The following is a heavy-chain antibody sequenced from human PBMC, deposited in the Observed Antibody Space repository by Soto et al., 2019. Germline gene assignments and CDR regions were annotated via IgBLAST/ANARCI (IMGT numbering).Heavy chain of an antibody. CDR3: ARAPESNWFDP. CDR2: ISYDGSNK. J-gene: IGHJ5*02. Sequence: QVQLVESGGGVVQPGRSLRLSCAASGFTFSSYAMHWVRQDPGKGLEWVAVISYDGSNKYYADSVKGRFTISRDNSKNTLYLQMNSLRAEDTAVYYCARAPESNWFDPWGQGTLVTVSS. V-gene: IGHV3-30-3*01. CDR1: GFTFSSYA.